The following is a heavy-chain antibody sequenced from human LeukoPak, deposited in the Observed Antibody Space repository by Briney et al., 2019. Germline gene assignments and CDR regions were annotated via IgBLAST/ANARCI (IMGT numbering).Heavy chain of an antibody. V-gene: IGHV3-74*01. CDR1: GFTFDDYG. Sequence: PGGSLRLSCAASGFTFDDYGMSWVCQAPGKELVWVSRIDSDGSNISYADSVKGRFTISRDNAKNTLYLQMNSLRADDTAVYYCARDLPGSLWFGEDWGQGTLVTVSS. CDR2: IDSDGSNI. D-gene: IGHD3-10*01. CDR3: ARDLPGSLWFGED. J-gene: IGHJ4*02.